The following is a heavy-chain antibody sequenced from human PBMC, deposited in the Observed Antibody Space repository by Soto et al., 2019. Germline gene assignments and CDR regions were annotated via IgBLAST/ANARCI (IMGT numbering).Heavy chain of an antibody. CDR3: AKMERTQLWLLVQN. CDR1: GASITNDDFF. CDR2: ITYGGSI. D-gene: IGHD5-18*01. J-gene: IGHJ4*02. V-gene: IGHV4-31*03. Sequence: PSETLSLTCTVSGASITNDDFFWSWVRQHPDKGPEWLAYITYGGSIYYNPSLRSRLSVSIDKSKSQFSLNVRSVTAADTAVYFCAKMERTQLWLLVQNWGQGLPVTVSS.